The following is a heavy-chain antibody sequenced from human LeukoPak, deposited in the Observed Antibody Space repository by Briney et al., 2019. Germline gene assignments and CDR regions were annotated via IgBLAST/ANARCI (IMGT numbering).Heavy chain of an antibody. CDR3: VSFYETY. D-gene: IGHD2-2*01. J-gene: IGHJ4*02. CDR2: INSDGSWT. CDR1: GFTFSSYS. V-gene: IGHV3-74*01. Sequence: GGSLRLSCAASGFTFSSYSMNWVRHAPGKGLVWVSHINSDGSWTSYADSVKGRFTISKDNAKNTVYLQMNNLRAEDTAVYYCVSFYETYWGRGTLVTVSS.